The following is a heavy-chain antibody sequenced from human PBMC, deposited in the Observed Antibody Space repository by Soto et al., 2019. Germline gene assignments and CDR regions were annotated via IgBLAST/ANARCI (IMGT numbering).Heavy chain of an antibody. CDR2: INPSGGST. CDR3: ARDGRECYDSSGYYFDY. D-gene: IGHD3-22*01. Sequence: ASVKVSCKASGYTFTSYYMHWVRQAPGQGLEWMGIINPSGGSTSYAQKFQGRVTMTRDTSTSTVYLELSSLRSEDTAVYYCARDGRECYDSSGYYFDYWGQGTLVTVCS. J-gene: IGHJ4*02. CDR1: GYTFTSYY. V-gene: IGHV1-46*01.